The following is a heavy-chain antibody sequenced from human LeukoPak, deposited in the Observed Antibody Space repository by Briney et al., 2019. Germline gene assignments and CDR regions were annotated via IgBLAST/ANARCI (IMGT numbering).Heavy chain of an antibody. V-gene: IGHV1-69*13. CDR1: GYTFTGYY. CDR2: IIPIFGTA. D-gene: IGHD3-22*01. Sequence: ASVKVSCKASGYTFTGYYMHWVRQAPGQGLEWMGGIIPIFGTANYAQKFQGRVTITADESTSTAYMELSSLRSEDTAVYYCARVPVYYYDSSGYYDLWGQGTLVTVSS. J-gene: IGHJ4*02. CDR3: ARVPVYYYDSSGYYDL.